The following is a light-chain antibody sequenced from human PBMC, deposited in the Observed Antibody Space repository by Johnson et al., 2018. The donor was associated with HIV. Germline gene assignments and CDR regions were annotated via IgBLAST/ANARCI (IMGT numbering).Light chain of an antibody. CDR2: ENN. V-gene: IGLV1-51*02. CDR1: SSNIGNNY. Sequence: QSVLTQPPSVSAAPGQKVTISCSGSSSNIGNNYVSWYQQLPGTAPKLLIYENNKRPSGIPDRFSGSKSGTSATLGITGLQTGDEADYDCGTWDSSLSASYFFGTGTKVTVL. CDR3: GTWDSSLSASYF. J-gene: IGLJ1*01.